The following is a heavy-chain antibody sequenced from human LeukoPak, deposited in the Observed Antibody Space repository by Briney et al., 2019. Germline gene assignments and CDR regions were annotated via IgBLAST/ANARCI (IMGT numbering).Heavy chain of an antibody. V-gene: IGHV3-21*01. CDR2: ISTSSSHM. CDR3: ARDDTSAHFFDF. CDR1: GFTFKIYS. D-gene: IGHD3-10*01. J-gene: IGHJ4*02. Sequence: GGSLRLSCAASGFTFKIYSMNWVRQAPGKELEWVSSISTSSSHMYYADSVKGRFTISRDNAKNSLYLQMNTLRAEDTAVYYCARDDTSAHFFDFWGQGNLVTVSS.